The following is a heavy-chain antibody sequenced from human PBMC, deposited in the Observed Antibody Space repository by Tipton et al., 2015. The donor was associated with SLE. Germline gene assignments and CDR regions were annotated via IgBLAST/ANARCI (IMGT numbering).Heavy chain of an antibody. CDR3: AREVGSP. CDR2: IYYSGST. J-gene: IGHJ5*02. CDR1: GGSISSSSYY. V-gene: IGHV4-39*07. Sequence: TLSLTCTVPGGSISSSSYYWGWIRQPPGKGLEWIGSIYYSGSTYYNPSLKSRVTISVDTSKNQFSLKLSSVTAADTAVYYCAREVGSPWGQGTLVTVSS.